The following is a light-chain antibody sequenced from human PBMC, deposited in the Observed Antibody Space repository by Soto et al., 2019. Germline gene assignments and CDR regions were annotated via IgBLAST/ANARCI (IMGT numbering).Light chain of an antibody. CDR2: AAS. J-gene: IGKJ1*01. V-gene: IGKV1-39*01. CDR1: QSISSY. Sequence: DIQMTQSPSSLSASVGDRVTITCRASQSISSYVNWYQQKPGKAPKLLIYAASSLQSGVPSRFSGSGSGTDFTLTISSLQPEDFATNYCQQSYSTPWTFGQGTKVEIK. CDR3: QQSYSTPWT.